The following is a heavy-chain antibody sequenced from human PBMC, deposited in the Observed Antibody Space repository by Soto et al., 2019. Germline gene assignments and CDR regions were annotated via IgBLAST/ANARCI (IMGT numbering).Heavy chain of an antibody. V-gene: IGHV3-33*08. CDR1: GFTFRNHA. Sequence: QVQLVESGGGVVQPGRSLRLSCAASGFTFRNHAMHWVRQAPGKGLEWVGLIWYDGTSKYYADSVKGRFTISRDNSKNTLYLEMNSLRVEDTAIYYWARDQGVVIIKDHWGQGTLVTVSS. J-gene: IGHJ4*02. CDR3: ARDQGVVIIKDH. CDR2: IWYDGTSK. D-gene: IGHD6-6*01.